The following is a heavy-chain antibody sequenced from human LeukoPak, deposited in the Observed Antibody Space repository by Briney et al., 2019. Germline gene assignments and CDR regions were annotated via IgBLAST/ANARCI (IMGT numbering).Heavy chain of an antibody. CDR1: GGSISSSSFC. J-gene: IGHJ5*02. CDR3: ARPSTGSGWYVPWFDP. V-gene: IGHV4-39*01. CDR2: IYYSGST. D-gene: IGHD6-19*01. Sequence: SETLSLTCTVSGGSISSSSFCWGWIRQPPGKGLEWIVSIYYSGSTYYNPSLKSRVTISVDTSKNQFSLKLSSVTAADTAVYYCARPSTGSGWYVPWFDPWGQRTLVTVSS.